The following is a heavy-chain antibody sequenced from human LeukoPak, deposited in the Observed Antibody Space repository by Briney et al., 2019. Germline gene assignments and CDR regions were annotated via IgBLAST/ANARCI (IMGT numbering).Heavy chain of an antibody. Sequence: ASVKVSCKASGGTFSSYAISWVRQAPGQGLEWMGGIIPIFGTANYAQKFQGRVTITADESTGTAYMELSSLRSEDTAVYYCARVDYDSRTLDYWGQGTLVTVSS. CDR3: ARVDYDSRTLDY. V-gene: IGHV1-69*13. J-gene: IGHJ4*02. D-gene: IGHD3-22*01. CDR2: IIPIFGTA. CDR1: GGTFSSYA.